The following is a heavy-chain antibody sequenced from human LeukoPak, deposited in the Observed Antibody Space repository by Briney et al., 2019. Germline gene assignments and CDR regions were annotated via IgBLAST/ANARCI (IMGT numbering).Heavy chain of an antibody. CDR3: ARQGSGNYLSPVNY. CDR2: SYYSGST. J-gene: IGHJ4*02. V-gene: IGHV4-59*08. CDR1: GGSISTYY. Sequence: PSETLSLTCSVSGGSISTYYWSWIRQPPGKGLEWIGYSYYSGSTNSNPSLKSRVTISVDTSKNQFSLKLSSVTAADTAVYYCARQGSGNYLSPVNYWGQGTLVTVSS. D-gene: IGHD1-26*01.